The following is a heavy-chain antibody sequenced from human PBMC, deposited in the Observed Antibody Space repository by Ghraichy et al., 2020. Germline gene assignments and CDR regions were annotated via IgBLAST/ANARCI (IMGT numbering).Heavy chain of an antibody. V-gene: IGHV4-39*01. CDR1: GGSISSSSYY. CDR3: ARNDYSNYDDAFDI. D-gene: IGHD4-11*01. Sequence: SETLSLTCTVSGGSISSSSYYWGWIRQPPGKGLEWIGSIYYSGSTYYNPSLKSRVTISVDTSKNQFSLKLSSVTAADTAVYYCARNDYSNYDDAFDIWGQGTMVTVSS. J-gene: IGHJ3*02. CDR2: IYYSGST.